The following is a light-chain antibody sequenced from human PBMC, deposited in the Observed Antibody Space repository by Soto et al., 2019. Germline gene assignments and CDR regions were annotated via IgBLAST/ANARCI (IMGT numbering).Light chain of an antibody. CDR3: QSYDSSLSGYV. Sequence: QSVLTQPPSVSGAPGQRVTISCTGRSSNIGAGYDVHWYQQLPGTAPKLLIYGNSNRPSGVPDRFSGSKSGPSASLAITGLQAEDEADYYCQSYDSSLSGYVFGTGTKVTVL. CDR1: SSNIGAGYD. J-gene: IGLJ1*01. CDR2: GNS. V-gene: IGLV1-40*01.